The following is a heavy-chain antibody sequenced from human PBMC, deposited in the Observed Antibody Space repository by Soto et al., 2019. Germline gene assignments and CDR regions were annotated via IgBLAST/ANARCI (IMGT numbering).Heavy chain of an antibody. CDR2: INPNSGGT. Sequence: GASVKVSCKASGYTFTGYYMHWVRQAPGQGLEWMGWINPNSGGTNYAQKFQGRVTMTRDTSISTAYMELSRLRSDDTAVYYCARVIQLRSPMGVYSYYYGMDVWGQGTTVTVSS. CDR1: GYTFTGYY. J-gene: IGHJ6*02. D-gene: IGHD5-18*01. CDR3: ARVIQLRSPMGVYSYYYGMDV. V-gene: IGHV1-2*02.